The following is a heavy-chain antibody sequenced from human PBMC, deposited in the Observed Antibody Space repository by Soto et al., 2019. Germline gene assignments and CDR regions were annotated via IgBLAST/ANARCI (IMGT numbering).Heavy chain of an antibody. CDR3: ARGPRFLEWFTYYYYYYMDV. CDR1: GSSFSSYY. J-gene: IGHJ6*03. D-gene: IGHD3-3*01. CDR2: INHSGST. V-gene: IGHV4-34*01. Sequence: SDTLSLTCTICGSSFSSYYWSWIRQPPGKGLEWIGEINHSGSTNYNPSLKSRVTISVDTSKNQFSLKLSSVTAADTDVYYCARGPRFLEWFTYYYYYYMDVWGKGTTVTVSS.